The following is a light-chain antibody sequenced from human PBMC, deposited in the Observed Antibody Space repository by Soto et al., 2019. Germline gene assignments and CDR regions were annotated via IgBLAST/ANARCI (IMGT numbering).Light chain of an antibody. CDR1: SSNIGAGYD. V-gene: IGLV1-40*01. J-gene: IGLJ1*01. Sequence: QFVLTQPPSVSGAPGQRVTISCTGSSSNIGAGYDVHWYQQLPGTAPKILIYGNTNRPSGVPDRFSGSKSGTSASLAITGLQAEDEADYYCQSYDSSLSVNYVFGTGTKLTVL. CDR2: GNT. CDR3: QSYDSSLSVNYV.